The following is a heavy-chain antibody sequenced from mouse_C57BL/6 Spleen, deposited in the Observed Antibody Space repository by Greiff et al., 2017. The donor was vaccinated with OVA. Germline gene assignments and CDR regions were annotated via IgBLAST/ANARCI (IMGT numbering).Heavy chain of an antibody. CDR1: GYTFTSYW. V-gene: IGHV1-50*01. CDR2: IDPSDSYT. D-gene: IGHD5-1*01. Sequence: QVQLQQPGAELVKPGASVKLSCKASGYTFTSYWMQWVKQRPGQGLEWIGEIDPSDSYTNYNQKFKGKATLTVDTSSSTAYMQLSSLTSEDSAVYYCARGGSTYFDYWGQGTTLTVSS. CDR3: ARGGSTYFDY. J-gene: IGHJ2*01.